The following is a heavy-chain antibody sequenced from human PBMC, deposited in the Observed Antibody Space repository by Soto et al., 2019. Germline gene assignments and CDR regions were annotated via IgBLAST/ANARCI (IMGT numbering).Heavy chain of an antibody. J-gene: IGHJ5*02. V-gene: IGHV4-30-2*01. Sequence: PSETLSLTCAVPGGSISSGNSYSWSWIRQPPGKGLEWIGSISHTGSTSYNPSLKGRVTMSVDKSKNQFSLKLSSVTAADMAVYYCARAVAPYLGTWFDPWGQGTLVTVSS. D-gene: IGHD3-16*01. CDR3: ARAVAPYLGTWFDP. CDR2: ISHTGST. CDR1: GGSISSGNSYS.